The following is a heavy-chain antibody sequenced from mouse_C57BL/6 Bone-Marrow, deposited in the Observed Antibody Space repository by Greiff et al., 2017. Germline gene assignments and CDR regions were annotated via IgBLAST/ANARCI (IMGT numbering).Heavy chain of an antibody. V-gene: IGHV1-69*01. CDR3: ASKDGYDGHWYFDF. J-gene: IGHJ1*03. Sequence: VQLQQPGAELVMPGASVKLSCKASGYTFTSYWMHWVKQRPGQGLEWIGEIDPSDSYTNYNQKFKGKSTLTVDKSSSTAYMQLSSLTSEDSAVYYCASKDGYDGHWYFDFWGTGTTVTVSS. CDR2: IDPSDSYT. D-gene: IGHD2-2*01. CDR1: GYTFTSYW.